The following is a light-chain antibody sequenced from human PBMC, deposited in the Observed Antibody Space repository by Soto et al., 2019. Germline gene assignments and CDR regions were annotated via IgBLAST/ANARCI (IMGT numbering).Light chain of an antibody. CDR3: SSYAGSNNFV. CDR2: EVS. Sequence: QSALTQPPSASGSPGQSVTISCTGTSSDVGGYNYVSWYQQHPGKAPKLMIYEVSKRPSGVPDRFSGSKSGNTASLTVSGLQAEAVADYYCSSYAGSNNFVFGTGTQLTVL. V-gene: IGLV2-8*01. J-gene: IGLJ7*01. CDR1: SSDVGGYNY.